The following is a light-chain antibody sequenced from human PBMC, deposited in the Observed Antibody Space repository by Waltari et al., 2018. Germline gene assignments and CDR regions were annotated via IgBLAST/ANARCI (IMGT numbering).Light chain of an antibody. CDR2: NTN. V-gene: IGLV8-61*01. CDR1: SGSVSTSYY. J-gene: IGLJ3*02. CDR3: VLYMGSGASV. Sequence: QTVVTQEPSFSVSPGGTVTLTCALSSGSVSTSYYSSWYQQTPGQAPRTLIYNTNTRSSGVPDRFSGSILGNKAARTITGAQAEDESDYYCVLYMGSGASVFGGGTKLTVL.